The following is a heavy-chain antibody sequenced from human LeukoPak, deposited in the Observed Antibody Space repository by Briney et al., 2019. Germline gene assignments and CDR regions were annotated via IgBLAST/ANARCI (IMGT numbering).Heavy chain of an antibody. D-gene: IGHD3-16*02. CDR2: INSDGSST. J-gene: IGHJ4*02. CDR1: GFTFSSYW. V-gene: IGHV3-74*01. Sequence: RGSLRLSCAASGFTFSSYWMHWVRQAPGKGLVWVSRINSDGSSTNYADSVKGRFTISRDNAKNTLYLQMNSLRAEDTAVYYCATSTERENYHYTANLWGQGTLVIVS. CDR3: ATSTERENYHYTANL.